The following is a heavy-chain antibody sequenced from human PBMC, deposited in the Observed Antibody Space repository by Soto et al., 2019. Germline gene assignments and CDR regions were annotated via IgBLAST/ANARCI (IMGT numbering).Heavy chain of an antibody. Sequence: ASVKVSCKASGYTFTGYYMHWVRQAPGQGLEWMGWINPNSGDTNYAQNFQGWVTMTRDTSISTAYMELSRLRSDDTAVYYCASCKTYYYDTSGPCAFDIWGQGTMVTVSS. CDR3: ASCKTYYYDTSGPCAFDI. CDR1: GYTFTGYY. CDR2: INPNSGDT. V-gene: IGHV1-2*04. J-gene: IGHJ3*02. D-gene: IGHD3-22*01.